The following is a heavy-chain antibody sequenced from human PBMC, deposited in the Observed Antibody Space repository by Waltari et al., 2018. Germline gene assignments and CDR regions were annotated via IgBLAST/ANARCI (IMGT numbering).Heavy chain of an antibody. D-gene: IGHD1-26*01. CDR2: ISPIVGTA. CDR1: GGTFSSYA. CDR3: ARDLEGAYTAFDI. Sequence: QVQLVQSGAEVKKPGSSVKVSCKASGGTFSSYAISWVRQAPGQGLEWMGGISPIVGTANYAQKFQGRVTITADESTSTAYMELCSLRSEDTAVYYCARDLEGAYTAFDIWGQGTMVTVSS. J-gene: IGHJ3*02. V-gene: IGHV1-69*01.